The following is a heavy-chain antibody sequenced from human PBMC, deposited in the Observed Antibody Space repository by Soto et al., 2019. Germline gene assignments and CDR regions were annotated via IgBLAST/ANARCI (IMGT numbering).Heavy chain of an antibody. CDR3: ARGVDAGVDV. Sequence: QVQLVQSGAEETKPGASVKVSCRASGYTFTTYDINWVRQATGQGLEWMGWMSPNSGATGYAQKFQGRVTMTRDTSISTAYMELSNLRSEDTAIYYCARGVDAGVDVWGQGTTVTVS. CDR1: GYTFTTYD. CDR2: MSPNSGAT. J-gene: IGHJ6*02. D-gene: IGHD1-1*01. V-gene: IGHV1-8*01.